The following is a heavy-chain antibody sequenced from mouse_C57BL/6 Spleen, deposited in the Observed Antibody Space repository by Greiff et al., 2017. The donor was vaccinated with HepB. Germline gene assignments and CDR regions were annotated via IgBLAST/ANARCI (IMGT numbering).Heavy chain of an antibody. CDR2: ISSGSSTI. Sequence: EVKVVESGGGLVKPGGSLKLSCAASGFTFSDYGMHWVRQAPEKGLEWVAYISSGSSTIYYADTVKGRFTISRDNAKNTLFLQMTSLRSEDTAMYYCARSLYGNYYAMDYWGQGTSVTVSS. CDR3: ARSLYGNYYAMDY. V-gene: IGHV5-17*01. CDR1: GFTFSDYG. J-gene: IGHJ4*01. D-gene: IGHD2-1*01.